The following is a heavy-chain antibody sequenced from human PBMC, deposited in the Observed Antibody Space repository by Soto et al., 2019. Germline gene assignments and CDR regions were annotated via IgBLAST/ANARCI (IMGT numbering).Heavy chain of an antibody. J-gene: IGHJ6*02. CDR1: QFTFSRSS. CDR2: ISDTGGTR. Sequence: EAQLLESGGGLVQPGGSLRLSCAASQFTFSRSSMSWVRQTPGKGLGWVAAISDTGGTRYYGDSVKDRLTISRDNSKNTLCLQMNSLRGEDTAVYYCAIEGALGLHAMDVWGQGTTVTVSS. CDR3: AIEGALGLHAMDV. V-gene: IGHV3-23*01. D-gene: IGHD3-16*01.